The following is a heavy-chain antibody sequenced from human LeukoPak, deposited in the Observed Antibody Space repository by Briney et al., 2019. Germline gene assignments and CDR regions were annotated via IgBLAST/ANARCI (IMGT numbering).Heavy chain of an antibody. CDR3: ARSLGFDY. Sequence: GGSLRLSCAASGFTFSSYAMHWVRQAPGKGLEWVAVISYDGSNKYYADSVKGRFTISRDNSKNTLYLQMNSLRAEDTAVHYCARSLGFDYWGQGTLVTVSS. CDR1: GFTFSSYA. J-gene: IGHJ4*02. D-gene: IGHD1-26*01. CDR2: ISYDGSNK. V-gene: IGHV3-30-3*01.